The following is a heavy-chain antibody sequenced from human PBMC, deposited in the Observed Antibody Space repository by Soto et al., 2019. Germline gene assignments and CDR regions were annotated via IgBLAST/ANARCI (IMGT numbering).Heavy chain of an antibody. CDR2: IWYDGSNK. V-gene: IGHV3-33*01. Sequence: QVQLVESGGGVVQPGRSLRLSCAASGFTFSSYGMHWVRQAPGKGLEWVAVIWYDGSNKYYADSVKGRFTISRDNSKNMLYLQMNSPRAEDTAVYYCAREGVYCSGGSCFFNPLDYWGQGTLVTVSS. D-gene: IGHD2-15*01. J-gene: IGHJ4*02. CDR1: GFTFSSYG. CDR3: AREGVYCSGGSCFFNPLDY.